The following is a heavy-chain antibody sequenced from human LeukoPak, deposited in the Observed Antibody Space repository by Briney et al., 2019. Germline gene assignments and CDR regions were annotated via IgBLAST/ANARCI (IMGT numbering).Heavy chain of an antibody. D-gene: IGHD2-15*01. Sequence: SVKVSCKASGGTFSSYAISWVRQAPGQGLEWMGRIIPILGIANYAQKFQGRVTITADKSTSTAYMELSSLRSEDTAVYYCARGGAVVVTATISGWFDSWGQGTLVTVSS. V-gene: IGHV1-69*04. CDR1: GGTFSSYA. J-gene: IGHJ5*01. CDR2: IIPILGIA. CDR3: ARGGAVVVTATISGWFDS.